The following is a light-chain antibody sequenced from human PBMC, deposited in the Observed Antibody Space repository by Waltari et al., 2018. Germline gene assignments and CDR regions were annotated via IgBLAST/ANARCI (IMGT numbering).Light chain of an antibody. V-gene: IGKV3-20*01. CDR3: QHYVRLPAT. CDR1: QSVGSS. CDR2: GAS. J-gene: IGKJ1*01. Sequence: EIVLTQSPGTLSLSPGERATLSCRASQSVGSSLAWYQQKPGQAPRLLIYGASSRATGIPDRFSGSGSGTDFSLTISRLEPEDFAVYYCQHYVRLPATFGQGTKVEIK.